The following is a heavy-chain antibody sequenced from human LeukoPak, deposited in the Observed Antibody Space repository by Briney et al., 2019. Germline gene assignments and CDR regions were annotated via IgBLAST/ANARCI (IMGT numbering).Heavy chain of an antibody. D-gene: IGHD5-24*01. CDR3: AKVQEMDTILPPFHY. V-gene: IGHV3-23*01. J-gene: IGHJ4*02. Sequence: PGGSLRLSCAASGVTFSSYAMSWVRQAPGKGLEWVSSISGSGGSTYYADSVKGRFTISRDNSKNTLYLQMNSLRAEDTAVYYCAKVQEMDTILPPFHYWGQGTLVTVSS. CDR1: GVTFSSYA. CDR2: ISGSGGST.